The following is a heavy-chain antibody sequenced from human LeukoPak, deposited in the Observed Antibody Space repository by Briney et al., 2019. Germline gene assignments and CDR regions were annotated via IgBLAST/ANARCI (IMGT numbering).Heavy chain of an antibody. CDR1: GFVFSTYW. D-gene: IGHD3-16*01. CDR3: ARDWAWGGFDH. CDR2: IKTDGSTT. J-gene: IGHJ4*02. Sequence: PGGSLRLSCAGSGFVFSTYWMHWVRQAPGKGLAWVFRIKTDGSTTYYADSVKGRFTVSRDNAKNTLYLQMSSLRAEDTAVYYCARDWAWGGFDHWGQGALVTVSS. V-gene: IGHV3-74*01.